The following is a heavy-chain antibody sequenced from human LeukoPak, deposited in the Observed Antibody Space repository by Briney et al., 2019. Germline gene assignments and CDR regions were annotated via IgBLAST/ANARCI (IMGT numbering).Heavy chain of an antibody. V-gene: IGHV1-69*13. CDR2: IIPIFGTA. Sequence: SVKVSCKASGGTFSSYAISWVRQAPGQGLEWMGGIIPIFGTANYAQKFQGRVTITADESTSTAYMELSSLRSEDTAVYYCATNQQRWLQWNYWGQGTLVTVSS. D-gene: IGHD5-24*01. J-gene: IGHJ4*02. CDR1: GGTFSSYA. CDR3: ATNQQRWLQWNY.